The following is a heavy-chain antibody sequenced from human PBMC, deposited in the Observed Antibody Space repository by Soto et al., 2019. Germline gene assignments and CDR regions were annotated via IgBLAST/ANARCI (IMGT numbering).Heavy chain of an antibody. CDR2: IYYSGST. J-gene: IGHJ4*02. CDR1: GGYTSSYY. V-gene: IGHV4-59*08. CDR3: ARRYGYYFDY. Sequence: SETLSLTCTVSGGYTSSYYWSWFRQPPGKGLEWIGYIYYSGSTNYNPSLKSRVTISVDTSKNQLPLKLSSVTAADTAVYYCARRYGYYFDYWGQGTLVTVSS. D-gene: IGHD4-17*01.